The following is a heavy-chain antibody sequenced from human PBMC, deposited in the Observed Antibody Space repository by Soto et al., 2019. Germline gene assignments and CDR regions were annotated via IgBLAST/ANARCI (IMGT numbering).Heavy chain of an antibody. Sequence: SETLSLTCTVSGGSISSGGYYWSWIRQHPGKGLEWIGYIYYSGSTYYNPSLKSRVTISVDTSKNQFSLKLSSVTAADTAVYYCASSSASGYYPTWGYYMDVWGKGTTVTVSS. CDR3: ASSSASGYYPTWGYYMDV. J-gene: IGHJ6*03. CDR1: GGSISSGGYY. CDR2: IYYSGST. V-gene: IGHV4-31*03. D-gene: IGHD3-3*01.